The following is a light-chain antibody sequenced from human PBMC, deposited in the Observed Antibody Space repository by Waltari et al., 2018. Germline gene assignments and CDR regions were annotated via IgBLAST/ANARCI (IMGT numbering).Light chain of an antibody. CDR1: SSDAGSSNY. V-gene: IGLV2-11*01. J-gene: IGLJ2*01. CDR2: DVS. CDR3: CSYAGSYVV. Sequence: QSALTQPRSVSGSPGQSVTISCTGTSSDAGSSNYVSWYQQYPGQVPKLMIYDVSKRPSGVPDRFSGSKSGNTASLTISGLQAEDEADYYCCSYAGSYVVFGGGTKLTVL.